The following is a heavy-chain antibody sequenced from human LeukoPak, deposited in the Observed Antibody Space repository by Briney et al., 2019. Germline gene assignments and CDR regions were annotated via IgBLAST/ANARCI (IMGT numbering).Heavy chain of an antibody. Sequence: KPGGSLRLSCAASGFTFSDYYMSWIRQAPGKGLEWVSYISSSGSTIYYADSVKGRFTISRDNAKNSLYLQMNSLRAEDTAVYYCAKVSIRLSSHFDFWGQGTLVTVSS. CDR3: AKVSIRLSSHFDF. CDR1: GFTFSDYY. CDR2: ISSSGSTI. J-gene: IGHJ4*02. D-gene: IGHD6-6*01. V-gene: IGHV3-11*04.